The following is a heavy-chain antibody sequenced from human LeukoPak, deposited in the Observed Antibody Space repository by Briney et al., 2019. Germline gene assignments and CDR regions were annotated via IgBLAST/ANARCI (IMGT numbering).Heavy chain of an antibody. CDR1: GYTFTSYG. CDR2: ISAYNGNT. CDR3: ARDPNTYSNYYYMDV. Sequence: ASVKVSCKASGYTFTSYGISWVRQAPGPGLEWMGWISAYNGNTNYAQKLQGRVTMTTDTSTSTAYMELRSLRSDDTAVYYCARDPNTYSNYYYMDVWGKGTTVTVSS. J-gene: IGHJ6*03. D-gene: IGHD4-11*01. V-gene: IGHV1-18*01.